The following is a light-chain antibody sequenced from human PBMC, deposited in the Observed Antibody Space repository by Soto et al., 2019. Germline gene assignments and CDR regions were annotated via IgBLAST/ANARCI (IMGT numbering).Light chain of an antibody. CDR3: QQSYLTPLVT. J-gene: IGKJ4*01. V-gene: IGKV1-39*01. Sequence: TQSPSSLSASLGDRVTITCRASQTITNYLNWYQQRPGKAPNLLIFAASSLQSGVPSRFSGSGSGTHFTLTISSLQPEDFATYYCQQSYLTPLVTFGGETKVEIK. CDR2: AAS. CDR1: QTITNY.